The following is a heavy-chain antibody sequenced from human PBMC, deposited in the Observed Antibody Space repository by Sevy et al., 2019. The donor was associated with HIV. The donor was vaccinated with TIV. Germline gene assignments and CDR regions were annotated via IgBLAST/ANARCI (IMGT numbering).Heavy chain of an antibody. CDR1: GFTFSGYW. D-gene: IGHD2-15*01. V-gene: IGHV3-74*01. CDR3: ARSGGYNKYDY. CDR2: INSDGSST. J-gene: IGHJ4*02. Sequence: GESLKISCAASGFTFSGYWMHWVRQAPGKGLVWVSLINSDGSSTNYADSVKGRFTISRENAKNTLYLQMNSLRAEDTAVYYCARSGGYNKYDYWGQGTLVTVSS.